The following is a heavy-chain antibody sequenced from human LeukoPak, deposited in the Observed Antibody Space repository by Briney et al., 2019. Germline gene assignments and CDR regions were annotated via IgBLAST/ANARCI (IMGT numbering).Heavy chain of an antibody. CDR2: IWDDGSNK. Sequence: AGGSLRLSCAASGFTFSSYGMHWVRQAPGKGLEWVAAIWDDGSNKYYADSVRGRFTISRDNSKNTLYLQMNRLKAEDTAVYYYAKDRSQRVSLGYWGQGTLVTLSS. CDR3: AKDRSQRVSLGY. V-gene: IGHV3-33*06. CDR1: GFTFSSYG. D-gene: IGHD2-8*01. J-gene: IGHJ4*02.